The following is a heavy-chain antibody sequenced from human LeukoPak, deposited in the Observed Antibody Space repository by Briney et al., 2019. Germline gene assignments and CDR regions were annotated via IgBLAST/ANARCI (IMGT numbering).Heavy chain of an antibody. CDR1: GFTFSSYW. J-gene: IGHJ4*02. D-gene: IGHD3-9*01. Sequence: PGGSLRLSCAASGFTFSSYWMSWVRQAPGKGLEWVANIKQDGSEKYYVDSVKGRFTISRDNAKNSLYLQMNSLRAEDTAVYYCARDPRLNYDILTRHFDYWGQGTLVTVSS. CDR2: IKQDGSEK. CDR3: ARDPRLNYDILTRHFDY. V-gene: IGHV3-7*01.